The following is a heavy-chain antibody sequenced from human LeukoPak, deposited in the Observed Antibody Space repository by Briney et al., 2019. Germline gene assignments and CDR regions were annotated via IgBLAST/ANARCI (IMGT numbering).Heavy chain of an antibody. Sequence: SGGSLRLSCAASGFIFSRYGMSWVRQAPGKGLEWVSAISGSGGTSYYADSVKGRFTIPRDNSKNTLYLQINSLRAEDTALYYCAKDHLPGIVVADRDYWGQGTLVTVSS. J-gene: IGHJ4*02. CDR1: GFIFSRYG. CDR3: AKDHLPGIVVADRDY. CDR2: ISGSGGTS. V-gene: IGHV3-23*01. D-gene: IGHD6-19*01.